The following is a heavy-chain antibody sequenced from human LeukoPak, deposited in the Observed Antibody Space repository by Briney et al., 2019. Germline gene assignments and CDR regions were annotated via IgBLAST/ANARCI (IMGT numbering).Heavy chain of an antibody. CDR1: GGSISSYY. V-gene: IGHV4-59*01. D-gene: IGHD3-22*01. CDR3: ARAPDSSGYYYDQRDAFDI. J-gene: IGHJ3*02. Sequence: PSETLSLTCTVSGGSISSYYWSWIRQPPGKGLEWIGYIYYSGSTNYNPSLKSRVTISVDMSKNQFSLKLSSVTAADTAVYYCARAPDSSGYYYDQRDAFDIWGQGTMVTVSS. CDR2: IYYSGST.